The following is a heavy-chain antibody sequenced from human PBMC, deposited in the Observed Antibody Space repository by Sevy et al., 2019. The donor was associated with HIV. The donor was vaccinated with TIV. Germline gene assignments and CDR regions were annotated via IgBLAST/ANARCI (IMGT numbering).Heavy chain of an antibody. CDR2: ISTLNVNT. D-gene: IGHD2-2*01. V-gene: IGHV1-18*01. J-gene: IGHJ4*02. Sequence: ASVKVSCKASGYSFTSYGISWVRQASGQGLEWMGWISTLNVNTNNAQKFQGRVTMTTDTSTSTAYMELRSLRSDDTAVYYCARDDCSSLSCHGSLLYWGQGTLVTVSS. CDR1: GYSFTSYG. CDR3: ARDDCSSLSCHGSLLY.